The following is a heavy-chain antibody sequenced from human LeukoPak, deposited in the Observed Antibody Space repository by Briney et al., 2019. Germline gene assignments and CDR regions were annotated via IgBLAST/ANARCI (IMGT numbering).Heavy chain of an antibody. J-gene: IGHJ4*02. D-gene: IGHD6-13*01. CDR2: IIPILGIA. V-gene: IGHV1-69*04. CDR3: ARGSSSSWYNPFDY. Sequence: ASVKVSCKASGGTFSSYAISWVRQAPGQGLEWMGRIIPILGIANYAQKFQGRVTFTADESTSTAYMELSSLTSEDTAVYYCARGSSSSWYNPFDYWGQGTLVTVSS. CDR1: GGTFSSYA.